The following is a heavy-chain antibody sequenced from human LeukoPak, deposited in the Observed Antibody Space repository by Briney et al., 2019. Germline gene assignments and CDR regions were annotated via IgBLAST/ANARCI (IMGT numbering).Heavy chain of an antibody. CDR3: ARVVAVAGTGWFDP. CDR2: VSAYNGNT. J-gene: IGHJ5*02. V-gene: IGHV1-18*01. D-gene: IGHD6-19*01. CDR1: GYTFTSYG. Sequence: ASVKVSCKASGYTFTSYGISWVRQAPGQGLEWMGWVSAYNGNTNYAQKLQGRVTMTTDTSTSTAYMELRSLRSDDTAVYYCARVVAVAGTGWFDPWGQGTLVTVSS.